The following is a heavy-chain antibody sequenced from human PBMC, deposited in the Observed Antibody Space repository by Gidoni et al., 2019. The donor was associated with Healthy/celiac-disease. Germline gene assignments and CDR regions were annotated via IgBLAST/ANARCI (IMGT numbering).Heavy chain of an antibody. CDR2: ITGSGGST. CDR3: ARDPGASHEYGDYWRWFDP. V-gene: IGHV3-23*01. Sequence: EVQLLESGGGLVQPGGSLRLSCAASGFTFRNSAMSWVRQAPGKGLEWVSAITGSGGSTYYAASVKGRFTISRDNSKNTLYLQMNSLRAEDTAVYYCARDPGASHEYGDYWRWFDPWGQGTLVTVSS. J-gene: IGHJ5*02. D-gene: IGHD4-17*01. CDR1: GFTFRNSA.